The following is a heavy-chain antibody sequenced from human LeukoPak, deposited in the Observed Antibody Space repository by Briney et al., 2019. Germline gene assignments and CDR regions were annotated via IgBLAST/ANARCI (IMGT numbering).Heavy chain of an antibody. J-gene: IGHJ4*02. V-gene: IGHV3-30*18. CDR1: GFIFRNYA. Sequence: GSLRLSCAASGFIFRNYAMSWVRQAPGKGLEWVAVISYDGSNKYYADSVKGRFTISRDNSKNTLYLQMNSLRAEDTAVYYCAKVAVEYYYGSGSFDYWGQGTLVTVSS. CDR2: ISYDGSNK. CDR3: AKVAVEYYYGSGSFDY. D-gene: IGHD3-10*01.